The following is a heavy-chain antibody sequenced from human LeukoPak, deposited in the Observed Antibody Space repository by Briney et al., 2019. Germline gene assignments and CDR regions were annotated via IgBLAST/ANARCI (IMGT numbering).Heavy chain of an antibody. CDR2: IYYSGST. V-gene: IGHV4-59*01. D-gene: IGHD1-26*01. CDR1: GGSISSYY. CDR3: ARVQGLYSGNLFDY. Sequence: SETLSLTCTVSGGSISSYYWSWIRQPPGKGLEWIGYIYYSGSTNYNPSLKSRVTISVDTSKNQFSLKLSSVTAADTAVYYCARVQGLYSGNLFDYWGQGTLVTVSS. J-gene: IGHJ4*02.